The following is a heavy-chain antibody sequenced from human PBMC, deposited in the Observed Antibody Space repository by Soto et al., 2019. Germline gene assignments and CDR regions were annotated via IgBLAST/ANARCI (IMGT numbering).Heavy chain of an antibody. CDR2: IYYSGST. D-gene: IGHD3-10*01. CDR3: ARTITMVRGVIGWFDP. J-gene: IGHJ5*02. Sequence: SETLSLTCTVSGGSISSGDYYWSWIRQPPGKGLEWIGYIYYSGSTYYNPSLKSRVTISVDTSKNQFSLKLSSVTAADTAVYYCARTITMVRGVIGWFDPWGQGTLVTVSS. CDR1: GGSISSGDYY. V-gene: IGHV4-30-4*01.